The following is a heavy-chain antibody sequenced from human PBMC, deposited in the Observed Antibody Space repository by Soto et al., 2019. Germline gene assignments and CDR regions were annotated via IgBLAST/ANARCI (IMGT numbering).Heavy chain of an antibody. CDR1: GGSISSSSYY. Sequence: QLQLQESGPGLVKPSETLSLTCTVSGGSISSSSYYWGWIRQPPGKGLEWIGSIYYSGSTYYNPSLKIRVTISVDTSKNQFSLKLSSVTAADTAVYYCARRGRMITFGGVIVPGIDYWGQGTLVTVSS. V-gene: IGHV4-39*01. CDR2: IYYSGST. D-gene: IGHD3-16*02. J-gene: IGHJ4*02. CDR3: ARRGRMITFGGVIVPGIDY.